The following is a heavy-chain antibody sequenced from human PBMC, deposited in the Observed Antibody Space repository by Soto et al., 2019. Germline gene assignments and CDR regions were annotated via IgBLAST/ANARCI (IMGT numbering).Heavy chain of an antibody. CDR2: ISGSGGST. CDR3: AAHHKGSGWYRYYFDY. V-gene: IGHV3-23*01. Sequence: GGSLRLSCAASGFTFSSYAMSWVRQAPGKGLEWVSAISGSGGSTYYADSVKGRFTISRDNSKNTLYLQMNSLRAEDTAVYYCAAHHKGSGWYRYYFDYWGQGTLVTISS. CDR1: GFTFSSYA. J-gene: IGHJ4*02. D-gene: IGHD6-19*01.